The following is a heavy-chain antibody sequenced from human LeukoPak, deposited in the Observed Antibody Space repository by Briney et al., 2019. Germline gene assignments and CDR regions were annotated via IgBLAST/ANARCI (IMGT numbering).Heavy chain of an antibody. CDR3: ATIDAYYYDSSGYDIDY. CDR1: GGSISSSSYY. V-gene: IGHV4-39*01. J-gene: IGHJ4*02. D-gene: IGHD3-22*01. Sequence: SETLSLTCTVSGGSISSSSYYWGWIRQPPGKGLEWIGSIYYSGSTYYNPSLKSRVTISVDTSKNQFSLKLSSVTAADTAVYYCATIDAYYYDSSGYDIDYWGQGTLVTVSS. CDR2: IYYSGST.